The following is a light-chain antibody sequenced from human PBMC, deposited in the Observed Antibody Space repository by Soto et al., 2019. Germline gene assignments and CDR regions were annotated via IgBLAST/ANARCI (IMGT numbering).Light chain of an antibody. Sequence: QSVLTQPPSASGTPGQRVTISCSGSSSSIGSNSVNWYQQLPRPAPKVLIYTNNQRPSGVPDRFSGSKSGTSASLAISGLQSDDEADYYGAAWDGSLNVYVFGTGTKVTFL. V-gene: IGLV1-44*01. CDR2: TNN. CDR3: AAWDGSLNVYV. J-gene: IGLJ1*01. CDR1: SSSIGSNS.